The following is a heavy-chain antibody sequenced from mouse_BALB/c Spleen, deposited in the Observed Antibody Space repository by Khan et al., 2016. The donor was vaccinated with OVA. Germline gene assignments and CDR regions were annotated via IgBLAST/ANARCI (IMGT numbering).Heavy chain of an antibody. J-gene: IGHJ2*01. V-gene: IGHV5-17*02. CDR3: ARTGYYYFDY. D-gene: IGHD2-3*01. CDR2: IGSGSSTI. CDR1: GFTFSGFG. Sequence: EVQLVESGGGLVQPGGSRKLSCAASGFTFSGFGMHWVRQAPEKGLEWVAFIGSGSSTIYYADTVKGRFTISRDNPNKTLFLQMTRLRSEDTAMYFCARTGYYYFDYWGQGTTLTVSS.